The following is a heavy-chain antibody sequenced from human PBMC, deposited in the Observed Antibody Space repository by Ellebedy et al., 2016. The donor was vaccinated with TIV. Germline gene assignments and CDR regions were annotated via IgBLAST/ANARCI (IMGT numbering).Heavy chain of an antibody. CDR2: IIPLFGLP. D-gene: IGHD2/OR15-2a*01. CDR3: ARGDERFCSGTTCYCHLDP. V-gene: IGHV1-69*10. CDR1: GGNFNMYA. Sequence: AASVKVSCKPSGGNFNMYAFSWVRQAPGQGLEWMGAIIPLFGLPKYAPKFQGRVTLSANTSTNIIYMELSGLKSDDTAVYFCARGDERFCSGTTCYCHLDPWGQGTLVTVS. J-gene: IGHJ5*02.